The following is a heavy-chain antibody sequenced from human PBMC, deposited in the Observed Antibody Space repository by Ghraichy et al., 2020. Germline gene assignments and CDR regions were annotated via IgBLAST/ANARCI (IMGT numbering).Heavy chain of an antibody. CDR3: AREPRQLVHDDFVV. J-gene: IGHJ3*01. CDR2: IYASGIT. V-gene: IGHV4-4*07. D-gene: IGHD1-1*01. Sequence: SETLSLTCAVSGGSFNTYYWSWIRQPAGKGLEWIGRIYASGITNYNPSLKSRVTMSVDTTKNQFSLRLSSVTAADTAVYYCAREPRQLVHDDFVVWGQGTMVT. CDR1: GGSFNTYY.